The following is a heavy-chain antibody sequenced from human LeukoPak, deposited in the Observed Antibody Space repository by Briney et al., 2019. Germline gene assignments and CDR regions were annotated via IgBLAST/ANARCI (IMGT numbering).Heavy chain of an antibody. V-gene: IGHV1-69*02. CDR3: ARRQAAAGTHYYYMDV. CDR2: IIPILGIA. Sequence: ASVKVSCKASGGTFSSYTISWVRQAPGQGLEWMGRIIPILGIANYAQKFQGRVTITADKSTSTAYMELSSLRSEDTAVYYCARRQAAAGTHYYYMDVWGKGTTVTVSS. J-gene: IGHJ6*03. D-gene: IGHD6-13*01. CDR1: GGTFSSYT.